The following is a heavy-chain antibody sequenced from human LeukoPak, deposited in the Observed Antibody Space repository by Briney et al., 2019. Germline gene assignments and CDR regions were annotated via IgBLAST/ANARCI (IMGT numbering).Heavy chain of an antibody. CDR3: ARGEGYYGSGMSWFDP. J-gene: IGHJ5*02. CDR2: IYTSGST. D-gene: IGHD3-10*01. Sequence: SETLSLTCTVSGGSISSYYWSWIRQPPGKGLEWIGYIYTSGSTNYNPSLKSRVTISVDTSKNQFSLKLSSVTAADTAVYYCARGEGYYGSGMSWFDPWGQGILVTVSS. CDR1: GGSISSYY. V-gene: IGHV4-4*09.